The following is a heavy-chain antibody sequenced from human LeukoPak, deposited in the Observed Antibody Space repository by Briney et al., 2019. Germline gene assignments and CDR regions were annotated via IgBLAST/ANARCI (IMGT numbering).Heavy chain of an antibody. Sequence: SETLSLTCTVSGYSINSGYYWGWIRQPPGKGLEWIAIIYHSGSTYYNPSLKSRVTLSVDTSKNQFSLKLSSVTAADTAVYYCARRFLRYFDWLQRPHAFDIWGQGTMVTVSS. J-gene: IGHJ3*02. V-gene: IGHV4-38-2*02. D-gene: IGHD3-9*01. CDR3: ARRFLRYFDWLQRPHAFDI. CDR1: GYSINSGYY. CDR2: IYHSGST.